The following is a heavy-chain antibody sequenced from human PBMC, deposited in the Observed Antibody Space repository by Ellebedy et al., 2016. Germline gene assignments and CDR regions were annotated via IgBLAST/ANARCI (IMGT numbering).Heavy chain of an antibody. D-gene: IGHD5-12*01. V-gene: IGHV1-46*01. CDR1: GYTFTSYY. J-gene: IGHJ4*02. CDR3: TRSGYTGYDFLARY. Sequence: ASVKVSCKASGYTFTSYYLHWVRQAPGQGLEWMGMINPSGGDTFYAQKFQGRVTLTGDTSTSTVDMELSSLRSEDTAVYYCTRSGYTGYDFLARYWGQGTLVTVSS. CDR2: INPSGGDT.